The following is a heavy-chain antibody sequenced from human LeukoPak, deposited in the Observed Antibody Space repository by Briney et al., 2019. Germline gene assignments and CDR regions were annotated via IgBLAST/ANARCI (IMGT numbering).Heavy chain of an antibody. Sequence: GGSLRLSCAASGFTFSSYGMHWVRQAPGKGLEWVAVIWYDGSNKYCADSVKGRFTISRDNSKNTLYLQMNSLRAEDTAVYYCAREQLERLYFDYWGQGTLVTVSS. D-gene: IGHD1-1*01. CDR1: GFTFSSYG. J-gene: IGHJ4*02. CDR3: AREQLERLYFDY. CDR2: IWYDGSNK. V-gene: IGHV3-33*01.